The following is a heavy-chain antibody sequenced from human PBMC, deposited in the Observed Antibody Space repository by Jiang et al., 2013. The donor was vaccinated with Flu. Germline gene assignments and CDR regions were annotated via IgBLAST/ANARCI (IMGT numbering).Heavy chain of an antibody. CDR2: IYYSGST. J-gene: IGHJ4*02. CDR3: ARVVETVAGLSYYFDY. V-gene: IGHV4-59*01. CDR1: GGSISSYY. Sequence: SGPGLVKPSETLSLTCTVSGGSISSYYWSWIRQPPGKGLEWIGYIYYSGSTNYNPSLKSRVTISVDTSKNQFSLKLSSVTAADTAVYYCARVVETVAGLSYYFDYWGQGTLVTVSS. D-gene: IGHD6-19*01.